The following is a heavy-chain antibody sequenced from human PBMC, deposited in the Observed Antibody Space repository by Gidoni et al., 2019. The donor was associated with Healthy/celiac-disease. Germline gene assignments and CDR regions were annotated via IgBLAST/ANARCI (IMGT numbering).Heavy chain of an antibody. D-gene: IGHD2-8*01. Sequence: QVQLVQSGAEVKQPGASVKVSCKASGYTFTSYYMHWVRQAPGQGLEWMGIINPSGGSTSYAQKFQGRVTMTRDTSTSTVYMELSSLRSEDTAVYYCAREFGYCTNGVCYTFDYWGQGTLVTVSS. V-gene: IGHV1-46*01. CDR1: GYTFTSYY. CDR3: AREFGYCTNGVCYTFDY. J-gene: IGHJ4*02. CDR2: INPSGGST.